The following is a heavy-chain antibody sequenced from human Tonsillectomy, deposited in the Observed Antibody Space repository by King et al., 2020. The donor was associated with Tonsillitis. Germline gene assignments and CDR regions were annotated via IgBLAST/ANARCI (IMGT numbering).Heavy chain of an antibody. Sequence: VQLVESGGGLVQPGGSLRLSCAASGFTFRNNWKTWVRQAPGGGLEWVANIKEDGSEQNYVDSVKGRFTISRDNRKNSLFLQINRLRVEDTAVYYCVRDRGGAYWGQGTLVTVSS. CDR1: GFTFRNNW. J-gene: IGHJ4*02. CDR3: VRDRGGAY. V-gene: IGHV3-7*01. D-gene: IGHD3-16*01. CDR2: IKEDGSEQ.